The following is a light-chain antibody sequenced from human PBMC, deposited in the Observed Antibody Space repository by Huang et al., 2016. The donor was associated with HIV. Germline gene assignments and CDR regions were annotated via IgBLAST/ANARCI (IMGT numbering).Light chain of an antibody. CDR3: QQYNNWPGYT. J-gene: IGKJ2*01. CDR2: GSS. V-gene: IGKV3-15*01. Sequence: EIVMTQSPATLSVSPGERATLSCRASQNINTNLAWYQQKPCQAPRPLIDGSSTRATGTPARFSGSGSGTEFTLTVTSLQSEDFAVYYCQQYNNWPGYTFGQGTKLEIK. CDR1: QNINTN.